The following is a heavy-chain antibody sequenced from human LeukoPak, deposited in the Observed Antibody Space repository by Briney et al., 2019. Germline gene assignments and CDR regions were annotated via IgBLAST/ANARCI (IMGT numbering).Heavy chain of an antibody. D-gene: IGHD1-26*01. CDR1: GFTFSSYW. CDR3: ARPIGKGRDY. J-gene: IGHJ4*02. CDR2: IKQDGSEN. V-gene: IGHV3-7*01. Sequence: GGSLRLACAASGFTFSSYWMTWVRQAPGKGLEWLANIKQDGSENSYVDSVKGRFTISRDNAKNSVYLQMNSLRAEDTAVYYCARPIGKGRDYWGQGTLVTVSS.